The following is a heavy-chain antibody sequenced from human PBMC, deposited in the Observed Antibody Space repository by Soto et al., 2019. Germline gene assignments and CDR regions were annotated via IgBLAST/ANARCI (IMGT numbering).Heavy chain of an antibody. CDR2: ISGSGGST. Sequence: GGSLRLSCAASGFTFSSYAMSWVRQAPGKGLEWVSAISGSGGSTYYADSVKGRFTISRDNSKNTLYLQMNSLRAEDTAVYYCAKDGSPDYGDFDAFDIWGQGTMVTVSS. J-gene: IGHJ3*02. CDR3: AKDGSPDYGDFDAFDI. V-gene: IGHV3-23*01. D-gene: IGHD4-17*01. CDR1: GFTFSSYA.